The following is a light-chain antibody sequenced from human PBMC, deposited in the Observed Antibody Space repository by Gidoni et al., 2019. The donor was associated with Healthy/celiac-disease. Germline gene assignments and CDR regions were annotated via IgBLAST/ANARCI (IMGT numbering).Light chain of an antibody. V-gene: IGKV3-15*01. CDR1: QRVSSN. Sequence: EIVMTQSPATLSVSPRERATLSCRASQRVSSNLAWYQQKPGQAPRLLIYGASTRATGIPARFSGSGSGTEFTLTISSLQSEDFAVYYCQQYNNWPRIFGPGTKVDIK. CDR2: GAS. J-gene: IGKJ3*01. CDR3: QQYNNWPRI.